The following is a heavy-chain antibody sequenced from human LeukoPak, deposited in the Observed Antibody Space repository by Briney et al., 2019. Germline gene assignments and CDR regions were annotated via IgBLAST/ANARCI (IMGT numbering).Heavy chain of an antibody. J-gene: IGHJ6*03. Sequence: PGGSLRLSCAASGFTFSSYAMSWVRQAPGEGLEWVSAISGSGDSTYYADSVKGRFTISRDNSKNTLYLLMNSLRAEDTALYYCAKGGIAVTSTSVYYYMDVWGKGTTVTISS. CDR3: AKGGIAVTSTSVYYYMDV. CDR2: ISGSGDST. V-gene: IGHV3-23*01. D-gene: IGHD6-19*01. CDR1: GFTFSSYA.